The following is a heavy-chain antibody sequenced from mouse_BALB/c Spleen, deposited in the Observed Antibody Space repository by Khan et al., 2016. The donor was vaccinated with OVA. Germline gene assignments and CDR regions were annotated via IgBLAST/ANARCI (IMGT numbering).Heavy chain of an antibody. CDR2: IYTYTGEP. V-gene: IGHV9-3-1*01. CDR1: GYTFTNYG. CDR3: ARGSSRVMNY. J-gene: IGHJ4*01. Sequence: QIQLVQSGPELKKPGETVKISCKASGYTFTNYGMNWVKQAPGKGLKWMGWIYTYTGEPTYADDFKGRFAFSLESSASTAYLQINNLTNEDTAAYFCARGSSRVMNYWGQGTSVTVSS. D-gene: IGHD1-1*01.